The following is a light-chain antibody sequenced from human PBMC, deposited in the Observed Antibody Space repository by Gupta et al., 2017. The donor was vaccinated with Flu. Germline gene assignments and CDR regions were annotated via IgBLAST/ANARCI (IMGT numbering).Light chain of an antibody. CDR1: QSVSSSF. Sequence: EIVLTQSPGTLSLSPGERATLSCRASQSVSSSFLAWYQQKPGQTPRLLIYGASNRATGIPDRFSGSGSGTDFTLTISRLEPEDFAVYYCQQYGNSPLTFGGGTEVEIK. CDR3: QQYGNSPLT. V-gene: IGKV3-20*01. CDR2: GAS. J-gene: IGKJ4*01.